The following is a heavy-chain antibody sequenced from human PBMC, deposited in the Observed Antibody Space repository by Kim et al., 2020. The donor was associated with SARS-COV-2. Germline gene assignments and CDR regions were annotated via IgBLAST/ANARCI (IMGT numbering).Heavy chain of an antibody. CDR1: GGSISSYY. CDR2: IYYSGST. J-gene: IGHJ5*02. Sequence: SETLSLTCTVSGGSISSYYWSWIRQPPGKGLEWIGYIYYSGSTNYNPSLKSRVTISVDTSKNQFSLKLSSVTAADTAVYYCARHREYYDFWSGYYNWFDPWGQGTLVTVSS. D-gene: IGHD3-3*01. CDR3: ARHREYYDFWSGYYNWFDP. V-gene: IGHV4-59*08.